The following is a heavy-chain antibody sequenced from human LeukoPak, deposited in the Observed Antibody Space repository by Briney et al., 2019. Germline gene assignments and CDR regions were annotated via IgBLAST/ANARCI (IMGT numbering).Heavy chain of an antibody. CDR3: ARSRDRDYSNSY. CDR2: IHIGGST. V-gene: IGHV3-66*01. J-gene: IGHJ4*02. D-gene: IGHD4-11*01. Sequence: GGSLRLSCAASGFTVSCKHMNWVRQAPGKGLEWVSFIHIGGSTYYADSVKGRFTISRDNSKNTLYLQMNSLRAEDTAVYYCARSRDRDYSNSYWGQGTLVSVSS. CDR1: GFTVSCKH.